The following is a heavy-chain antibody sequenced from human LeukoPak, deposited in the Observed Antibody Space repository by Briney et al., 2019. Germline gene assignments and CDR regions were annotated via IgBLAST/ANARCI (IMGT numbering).Heavy chain of an antibody. J-gene: IGHJ6*03. D-gene: IGHD3-3*01. CDR2: INQDGSEK. Sequence: QPGGSLRLSCAASGFTFSRYWMSWVRQAPGKGLEWVANINQDGSEKYYVDSVKGRFTISRDNAENSVYLQMNRLRAEDTAVYYCARDHGFSYYYYYMDVWGKGTTVTVSS. CDR1: GFTFSRYW. CDR3: ARDHGFSYYYYYMDV. V-gene: IGHV3-7*01.